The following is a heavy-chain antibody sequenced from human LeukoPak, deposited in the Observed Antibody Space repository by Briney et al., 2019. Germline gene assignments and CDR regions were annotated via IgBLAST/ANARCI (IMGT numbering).Heavy chain of an antibody. J-gene: IGHJ3*02. V-gene: IGHV4-59*08. CDR2: IYYSGST. Sequence: PSETLSLTCTVSGGSISSYYWSWIRQPPGKGLEWIGYIYYSGSTNYNPSLKSRVTISVDTSKNQFSLKLSSVTAADTAVYYCASSGYCSGGSCFYAFDIWGQGTMVTVSS. CDR1: GGSISSYY. D-gene: IGHD2-15*01. CDR3: ASSGYCSGGSCFYAFDI.